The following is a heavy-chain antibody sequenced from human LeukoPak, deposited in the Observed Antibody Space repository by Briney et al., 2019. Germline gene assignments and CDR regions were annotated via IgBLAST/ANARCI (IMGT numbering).Heavy chain of an antibody. CDR1: GGSISSYY. CDR2: IYYSGST. D-gene: IGHD3-9*01. CDR3: ARSSLDILTGYYSDY. V-gene: IGHV4-59*01. Sequence: SETLSLTCTVSGGSISSYYWSWIRQPPGKGLEWIGYIYYSGSTNYNPSLKSRVTISVDTSKNQFSLKLSSVTAADTAVYYCARSSLDILTGYYSDYWGQGTLVTVSS. J-gene: IGHJ4*02.